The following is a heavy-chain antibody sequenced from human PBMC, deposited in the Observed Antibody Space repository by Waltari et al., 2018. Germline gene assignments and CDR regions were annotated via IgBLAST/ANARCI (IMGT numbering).Heavy chain of an antibody. J-gene: IGHJ4*02. CDR1: GFTFSSYA. V-gene: IGHV3-30*01. Sequence: QVQLVESGGGVVQPGRSLRLSCAASGFTFSSYAMHWVRQAPGKGLEWVAVISYDGSNKYYADSVKGRFTISRDNSKNTLYLQMNSLRAEDTAVYYCARDLLDSSGYWGQGTLVTVSS. CDR2: ISYDGSNK. CDR3: ARDLLDSSGY. D-gene: IGHD3-22*01.